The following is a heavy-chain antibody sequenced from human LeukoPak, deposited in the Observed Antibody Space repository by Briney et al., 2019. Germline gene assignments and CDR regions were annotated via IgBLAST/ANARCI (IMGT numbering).Heavy chain of an antibody. V-gene: IGHV3-48*03. CDR2: ISSSGSTI. CDR1: GFTFSSYE. J-gene: IGHJ4*02. D-gene: IGHD4-23*01. Sequence: GGSLRLSCAASGFTFSSYEMNWVRRAPGKGLEWVSYISSSGSTIYYADSVKGRFTISRDNAKNSLYLQMNSLRAEDTAVYYCARERWGRLDYWGQGTLVTVSS. CDR3: ARERWGRLDY.